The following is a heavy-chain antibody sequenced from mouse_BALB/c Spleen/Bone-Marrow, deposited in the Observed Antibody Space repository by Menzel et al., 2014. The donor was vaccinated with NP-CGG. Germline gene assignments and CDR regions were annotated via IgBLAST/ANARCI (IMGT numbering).Heavy chain of an antibody. CDR1: GFTFSNDG. CDR3: ARLTPDYAMDY. V-gene: IGHV5-6*02. J-gene: IGHJ4*01. D-gene: IGHD1-3*01. Sequence: EVKLVESGGDLVKPGGSLKLSCAASGFTFSNDGMSWVRQTPDKRLEWVATISSGGSYTYFPDSVKGRFTISRDNAKNTLYLQMNSLKSEDAAMYYCARLTPDYAMDYWGQGTSVTVSS. CDR2: ISSGGSYT.